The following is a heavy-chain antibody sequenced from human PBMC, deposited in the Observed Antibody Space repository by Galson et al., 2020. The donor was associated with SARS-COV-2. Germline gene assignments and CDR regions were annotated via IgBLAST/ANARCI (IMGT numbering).Heavy chain of an antibody. CDR1: GSTFSYFA. CDR3: AKDRGGEYVFDY. CDR2: IQYDGSEN. Sequence: GGSLRLSCAASGSTFSYFAMHWVRQAPGKGLEWVAVIQYDGSENSYADSVKGRFTTSRDNSTNTVYLQMDSLRVDDTAVYYCAKDRGGEYVFDYCGQGTLITVS. V-gene: IGHV3-30*02. J-gene: IGHJ4*02. D-gene: IGHD4-17*01.